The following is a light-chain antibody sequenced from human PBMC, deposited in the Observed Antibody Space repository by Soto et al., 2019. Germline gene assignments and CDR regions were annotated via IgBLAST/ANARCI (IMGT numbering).Light chain of an antibody. J-gene: IGKJ5*01. CDR3: QQRSNWPPIT. Sequence: EIVLTQSPATLSLSPGDRATLSCRASQSVSSYLAWYQQKPGQAPRLLIYDASNRATGIPARFSGSGSGTDFTLTISSLEPEDFAVYHCQQRSNWPPITFGQGTRLEVK. CDR1: QSVSSY. CDR2: DAS. V-gene: IGKV3-11*01.